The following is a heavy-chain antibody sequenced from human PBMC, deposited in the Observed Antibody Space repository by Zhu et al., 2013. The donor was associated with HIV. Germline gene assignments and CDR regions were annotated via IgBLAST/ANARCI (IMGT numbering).Heavy chain of an antibody. J-gene: IGHJ3*02. Sequence: QVQLVQSGAEVKKPGSSVKVSCKASGGTFSSYAISWVRQAPGQGLEWMGGIIPIFGTANYAQKFQGRVTITADESTSTAYMELSSLRSEDTAVYYCARVYSVLRELSLYGAFDIWGQGTMVTVSS. CDR2: IIPIFGTA. D-gene: IGHD3-16*02. V-gene: IGHV1-69*12. CDR3: ARVYSVLRELSLYGAFDI. CDR1: GGTFSSYA.